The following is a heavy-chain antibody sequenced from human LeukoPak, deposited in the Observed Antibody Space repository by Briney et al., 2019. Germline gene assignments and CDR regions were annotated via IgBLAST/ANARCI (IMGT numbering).Heavy chain of an antibody. CDR3: AKGFLITFFGSLDF. J-gene: IGHJ4*02. V-gene: IGHV3-23*01. D-gene: IGHD3-3*01. CDR2: ITGSGRTT. Sequence: GGSLRLSCAASGLTFNNYAMSWVRQAPGKGLEWVSGITGSGRTTYYADSVKGRFTISRDNSKNSLYLQINSLRAEDTAVYYWAKGFLITFFGSLDFWGQGTLVPVSS. CDR1: GLTFNNYA.